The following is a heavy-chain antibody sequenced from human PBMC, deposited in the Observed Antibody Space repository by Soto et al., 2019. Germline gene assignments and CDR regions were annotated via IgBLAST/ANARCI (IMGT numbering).Heavy chain of an antibody. CDR3: AKEGAWRLNYYCYYMDV. CDR1: GFTFSMFA. V-gene: IGHV3-23*01. Sequence: EVQLLESGGGLVQPGGSLRLSCAASGFTFSMFAMTWVRQAPGKGLEWVSAISGSGERTYYADSVKGRFTISRDNSKNTLSLQMINLRAEDTAVYFCAKEGAWRLNYYCYYMDVWGKGTTVTVSS. D-gene: IGHD3-3*01. CDR2: ISGSGERT. J-gene: IGHJ6*03.